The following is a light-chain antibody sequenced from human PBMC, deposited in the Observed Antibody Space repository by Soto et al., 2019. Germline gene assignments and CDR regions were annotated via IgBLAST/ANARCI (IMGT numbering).Light chain of an antibody. J-gene: IGKJ4*01. CDR3: QQFNDYPLT. V-gene: IGKV1D-13*01. Sequence: ATQLTQSPSSLSATVGDRVTIIFRASKVISSALAWFQQKPGKTPKLLISDASTMESGVPSRLSGRESGTDFSLTNSGLQPEDFATYYCQQFNDYPLTFGGGTKVGI. CDR2: DAS. CDR1: KVISSA.